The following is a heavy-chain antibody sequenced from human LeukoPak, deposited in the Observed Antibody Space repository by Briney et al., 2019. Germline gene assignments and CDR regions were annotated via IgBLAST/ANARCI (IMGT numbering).Heavy chain of an antibody. CDR1: GFTFSGSA. V-gene: IGHV3-73*01. CDR2: IKTKAESYAT. J-gene: IGHJ6*02. D-gene: IGHD4-23*01. Sequence: GGSLRLSCAASGFTFSGSAIHWVRQASAKGLEGVARIKTKAESYATAYVASVKGRFTIYRDDSKNTAYLQMDSLKTEDTAMYYCTRLSGGNSDSYYYGLDVWGQGTTVTVSS. CDR3: TRLSGGNSDSYYYGLDV.